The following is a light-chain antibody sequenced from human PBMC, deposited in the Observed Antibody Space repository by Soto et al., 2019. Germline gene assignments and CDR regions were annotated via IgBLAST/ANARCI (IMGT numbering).Light chain of an antibody. CDR1: QSISRF. J-gene: IGKJ4*01. Sequence: DIQMTQSPSSLSASVGDRVTITCRASQSISRFLHWYQQKPGKAPKVLIYAASSLQSGVPSRFSGSGSGTDFTLTICSLHPEDFATYYCQQSHSTPRAFGGGTKVDIK. CDR2: AAS. V-gene: IGKV1-39*01. CDR3: QQSHSTPRA.